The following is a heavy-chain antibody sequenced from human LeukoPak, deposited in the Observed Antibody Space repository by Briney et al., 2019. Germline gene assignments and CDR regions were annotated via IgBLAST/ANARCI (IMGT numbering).Heavy chain of an antibody. J-gene: IGHJ4*02. Sequence: SETLSLTCTVSGGSISNYYWSWIRQPPGKGLELIGFVYYTGSTNYNPSLESRVTISVDTSKNQFSLSLSSVTAADTAVYYCARAIITMVRGVHFDYWGQGTLVTVSS. CDR1: GGSISNYY. CDR2: VYYTGST. V-gene: IGHV4-59*01. D-gene: IGHD3-10*01. CDR3: ARAIITMVRGVHFDY.